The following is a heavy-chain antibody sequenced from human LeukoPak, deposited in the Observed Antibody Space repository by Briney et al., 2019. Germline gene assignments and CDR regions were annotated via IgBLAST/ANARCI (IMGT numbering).Heavy chain of an antibody. Sequence: GGSLRLSCAASGFTFSSYAMHWVRQAPGKGLEWVAVISYDGSNKYYADSVKGRFTISRDNSKNTLYLQMNSLRAEDTAVYYCASTDYGDYGYFQHWGQGTLVTVSS. CDR3: ASTDYGDYGYFQH. J-gene: IGHJ1*01. CDR1: GFTFSSYA. CDR2: ISYDGSNK. D-gene: IGHD4-17*01. V-gene: IGHV3-30-3*01.